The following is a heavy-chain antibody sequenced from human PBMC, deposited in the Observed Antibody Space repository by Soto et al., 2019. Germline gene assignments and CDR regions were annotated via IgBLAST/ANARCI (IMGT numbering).Heavy chain of an antibody. D-gene: IGHD3-10*01. J-gene: IGHJ4*02. V-gene: IGHV4-30-4*01. CDR1: GDSISSVFYY. Sequence: QVQLQESGPRLVKPSQTLSLTCTVSGDSISSVFYYWSWIRQPPGKGLEWIGYIYYSENAYYNPAVKGRVSIAVDTAKNQFSLGLAFVASADTGGLYWAQTDYGSGAAPHWGQGTPGPGSP. CDR2: IYYSENA. CDR3: AQTDYGSGAAPH.